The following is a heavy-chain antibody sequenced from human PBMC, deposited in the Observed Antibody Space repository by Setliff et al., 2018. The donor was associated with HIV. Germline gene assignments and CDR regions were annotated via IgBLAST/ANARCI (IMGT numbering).Heavy chain of an antibody. CDR1: GGSINNYY. CDR2: VYTSGST. CDR3: ARLGYATFDFDY. D-gene: IGHD3-16*01. J-gene: IGHJ4*02. Sequence: SETLSLTCTVSGGSINNYYWSWIRQPPGKGLEWIGYVYTSGSTNYNPSLKSRVTISVDTSKKQFSLKLSSVTAADTAVYFCARLGYATFDFDYWGQGTLVTVS. V-gene: IGHV4-4*09.